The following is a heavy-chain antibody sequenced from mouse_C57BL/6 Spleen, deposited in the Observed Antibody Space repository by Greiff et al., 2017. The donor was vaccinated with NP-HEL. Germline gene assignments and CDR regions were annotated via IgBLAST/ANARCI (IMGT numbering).Heavy chain of an antibody. Sequence: EVKLVESGGGLVKPGGSLKLSCAASGFTFSSYAMSWVRQTPEKRLEWVATISDGGSYTYYPDNVKGRFTISRDNAKNNLYLQMSHLKSEDTAMYYCARRDYGYFDVWGTGTTVTVSS. CDR3: ARRDYGYFDV. CDR2: ISDGGSYT. CDR1: GFTFSSYA. V-gene: IGHV5-4*03. J-gene: IGHJ1*03.